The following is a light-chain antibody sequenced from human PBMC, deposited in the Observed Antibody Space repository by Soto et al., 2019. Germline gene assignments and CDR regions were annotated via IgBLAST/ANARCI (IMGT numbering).Light chain of an antibody. CDR2: EGS. V-gene: IGLV2-23*01. CDR1: SSDVGSYNL. J-gene: IGLJ2*01. Sequence: QSALTQPASVSGSPGQSITISCTGTSSDVGSYNLVSWYQQHPGKAPKLMIYEGSKRPSGVSNRFSCSKSGNTASLTISGLQAEDTADYYCCSYAGSSPVVFGGGTKATVL. CDR3: CSYAGSSPVV.